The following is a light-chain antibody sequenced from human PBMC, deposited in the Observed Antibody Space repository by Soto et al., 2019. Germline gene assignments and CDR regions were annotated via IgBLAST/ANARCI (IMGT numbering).Light chain of an antibody. J-gene: IGKJ5*01. V-gene: IGKV3-20*01. CDR1: QSVSSNN. CDR2: GAS. CDR3: QQYDNSIT. Sequence: EIVLTQSPGTLSLSPGETATLSCRASQSVSSNNLAWYHQKPGQTPRLPISGASSRATGIPDRFTGSGSGTDFTLTISRLEPQDFAVYYCQQYDNSITFGQGTRLEIE.